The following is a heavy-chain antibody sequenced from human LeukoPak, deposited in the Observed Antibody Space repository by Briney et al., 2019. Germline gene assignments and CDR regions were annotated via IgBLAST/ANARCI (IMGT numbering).Heavy chain of an antibody. CDR2: IYPGDSDT. V-gene: IGHV5-51*01. J-gene: IGHJ4*02. CDR1: GYSFTSYW. Sequence: GESLKIACQTSGYSFTSYWIGWVRQLPGKGLEWMGIIYPGDSDTRYSPSFQGQVTISADKSISTAYLQWSSLKASDTAMYYCAIHQPFDYWGQGTLVTVSS. CDR3: AIHQPFDY.